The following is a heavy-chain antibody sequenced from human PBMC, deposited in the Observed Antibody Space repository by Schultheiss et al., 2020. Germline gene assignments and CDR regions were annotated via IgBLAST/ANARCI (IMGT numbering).Heavy chain of an antibody. CDR2: ISYDGSNK. Sequence: GGSLRLSCAASGFTFSSYAMHWVRQAPGKGLEWVAVISYDGSNKYYADSVKGRFTISRDNSKNTLYLQMNSLRAEDTAVYYCARDMVRGATGNDAFDIWGQGTTVTVSS. J-gene: IGHJ3*02. CDR1: GFTFSSYA. D-gene: IGHD3-10*01. CDR3: ARDMVRGATGNDAFDI. V-gene: IGHV3-30*04.